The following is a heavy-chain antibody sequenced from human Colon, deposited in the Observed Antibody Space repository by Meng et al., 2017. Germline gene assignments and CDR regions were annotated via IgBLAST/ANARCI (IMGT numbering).Heavy chain of an antibody. V-gene: IGHV4-34*01. CDR2: IESSGSA. CDR3: ARGVDWAKSGNF. D-gene: IGHD3-9*01. J-gene: IGHJ4*02. CDR1: CSFFSNYD. Sequence: ETLSRTLAVHCSFFSNYDMARDHQPAGKGLEWSDEIESSGSAYYSPSPQSRVTITLDMAKTQFPLSLNSLTAADTAVYYYARGVDWAKSGNFWGQGTLVTVSS.